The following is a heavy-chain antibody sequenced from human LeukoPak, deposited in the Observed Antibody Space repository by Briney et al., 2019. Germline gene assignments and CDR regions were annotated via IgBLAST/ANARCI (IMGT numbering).Heavy chain of an antibody. V-gene: IGHV3-21*01. J-gene: IGHJ4*02. CDR2: ISSSSSSI. Sequence: PGGSLILSCAASGFTFNSYSMNWVRQAPGKGLEWVSSISSSSSSIYYADSVKGRFTISRDNAKNSLYLQMNSLRAEDTAVYYCARASGDIVETATMGSYWGQGTLVTVSS. D-gene: IGHD5-18*01. CDR3: ARASGDIVETATMGSY. CDR1: GFTFNSYS.